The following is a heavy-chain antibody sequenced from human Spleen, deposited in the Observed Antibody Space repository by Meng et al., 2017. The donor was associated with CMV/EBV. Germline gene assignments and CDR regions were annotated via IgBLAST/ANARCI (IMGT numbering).Heavy chain of an antibody. D-gene: IGHD2-2*01. CDR3: ARNGIVVVPAAIYYYGMDV. V-gene: IGHV3-74*01. Sequence: GGSLRLSCTASGFTCTDYFMIWLRQASGEGLVWVSRINSDGSSTSYADSVKGRFTNSRDNAKNTLYLQMNSLRAEDTAVYYCARNGIVVVPAAIYYYGMDVWGQGTTVTVSS. J-gene: IGHJ6*02. CDR1: GFTCTDYF. CDR2: INSDGSST.